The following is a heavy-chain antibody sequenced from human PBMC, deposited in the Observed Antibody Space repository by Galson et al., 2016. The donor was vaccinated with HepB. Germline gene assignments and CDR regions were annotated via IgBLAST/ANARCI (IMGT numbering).Heavy chain of an antibody. CDR2: ISGSGSYL. CDR1: GFTFSTYN. V-gene: IGHV3-21*01. J-gene: IGHJ6*02. Sequence: SLRLSCAASGFTFSTYNMNWVRQTPGKGLEWVSSISGSGSYLYYADSVKGRFTISRDNANNSLYLHLSSLRAEDTAVYYCSRDLRNVERPDLTCYYGMDVWGQGTTVTVSS. CDR3: SRDLRNVERPDLTCYYGMDV. D-gene: IGHD1-1*01.